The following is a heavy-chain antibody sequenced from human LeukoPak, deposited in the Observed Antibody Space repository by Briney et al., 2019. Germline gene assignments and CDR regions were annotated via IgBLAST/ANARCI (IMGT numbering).Heavy chain of an antibody. CDR3: AKGDDILTGYLSYFDY. V-gene: IGHV3-23*01. D-gene: IGHD3-9*01. CDR2: ISGSGDNT. J-gene: IGHJ4*02. Sequence: PGGSLRLSCAASGFTFRTYAMNWVRQAPGKGLEWVSGISGSGDNTYYADSVKGRFTISRDNSKNTLYLQVNSLRAEDTAVYYCAKGDDILTGYLSYFDYWGQGTLVTVSS. CDR1: GFTFRTYA.